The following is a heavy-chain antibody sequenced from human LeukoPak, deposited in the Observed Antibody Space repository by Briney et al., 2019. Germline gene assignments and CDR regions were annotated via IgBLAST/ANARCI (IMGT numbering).Heavy chain of an antibody. J-gene: IGHJ5*02. CDR3: ARGPPLFDP. Sequence: GGSLRLSCAASGFTFSDYTMNWVRQAPGKGPEWVSYIDLRGSTLYYADSVKGRFTISRDNAKNSLYLQMNSLRVEDTGVYYCARGPPLFDPWGRGTLVAVSS. CDR1: GFTFSDYT. CDR2: IDLRGSTL. V-gene: IGHV3-48*04.